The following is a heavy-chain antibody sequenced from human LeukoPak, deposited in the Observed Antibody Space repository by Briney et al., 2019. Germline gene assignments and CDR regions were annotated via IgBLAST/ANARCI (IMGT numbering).Heavy chain of an antibody. CDR2: ISGSGAGT. D-gene: IGHD3-10*02. Sequence: HPGGSLRLSCAASGFTFSNYAMSWVRQAPGKGLEWVSAISGSGAGTYYADSVKGRFTISRDNSKNTLYLQMNSLRAEDTAVYYCAELGITMIGGVWGKGTTVTISS. CDR1: GFTFSNYA. V-gene: IGHV3-23*01. CDR3: AELGITMIGGV. J-gene: IGHJ6*04.